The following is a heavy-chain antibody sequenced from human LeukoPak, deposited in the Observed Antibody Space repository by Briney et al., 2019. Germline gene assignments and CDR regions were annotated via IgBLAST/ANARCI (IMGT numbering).Heavy chain of an antibody. Sequence: GGSLILSCAASGFTLSSLAMHWVRQAPGKGLEWVSSSGTRSGTKYYADSVMGRFTISRDSAMNSVSLQINSLRAEDTAVYYCLLQMTYGELSDPDFRGQGTLVTVSS. J-gene: IGHJ4*02. CDR2: SGTRSGTK. CDR3: LLQMTYGELSDPDF. D-gene: IGHD3-16*02. CDR1: GFTLSSLA. V-gene: IGHV3-21*01.